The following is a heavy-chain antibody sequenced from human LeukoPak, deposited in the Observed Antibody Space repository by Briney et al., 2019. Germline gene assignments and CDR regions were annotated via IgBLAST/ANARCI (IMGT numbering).Heavy chain of an antibody. Sequence: PGGSLRLSCAASGFTFSSYAMYWVRQAPGKGLEWVAVISYDGSHEYYADSVKGRFTISRDNAKNSLYLQMNSLRAEDTALYHCARTYYGDYEGYYFDYWGQGTLVSVSS. D-gene: IGHD4-17*01. J-gene: IGHJ4*02. CDR1: GFTFSSYA. CDR2: ISYDGSHE. V-gene: IGHV3-30*04. CDR3: ARTYYGDYEGYYFDY.